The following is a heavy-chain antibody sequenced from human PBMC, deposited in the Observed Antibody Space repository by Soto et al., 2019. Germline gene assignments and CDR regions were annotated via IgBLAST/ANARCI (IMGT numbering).Heavy chain of an antibody. CDR2: IYYSGST. CDR1: GGSISSGGYY. CDR3: ARLALGRAAAVWAGPYYYYYGMDV. D-gene: IGHD6-13*01. Sequence: TSETLSLTCTVSGGSISSGGYYWSWIRQHPGKGLEWIGYIYYSGSTNYNPSLKSRVTISVDTSKNQFSLKLSSVTAADTAVYYCARLALGRAAAVWAGPYYYYYGMDVWGQGTTVTVS. J-gene: IGHJ6*02. V-gene: IGHV4-61*08.